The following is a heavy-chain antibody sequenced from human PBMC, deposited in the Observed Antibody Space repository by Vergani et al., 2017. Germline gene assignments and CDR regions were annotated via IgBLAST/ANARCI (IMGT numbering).Heavy chain of an antibody. V-gene: IGHV4-59*01. CDR3: AREGGGGPEVLRYFDWSPHFDY. J-gene: IGHJ4*02. Sequence: QVQLQESGPGLVKPSETLSLTCTVSGSSISSYYWSWIRQPPGKGLEWIGYIYYSGSTNYNPSLKSRVTISVDTSKNQFSLKLSSVTAADTAVYYCAREGGGGPEVLRYFDWSPHFDYWGQGTLVTVSS. CDR2: IYYSGST. D-gene: IGHD3-9*01. CDR1: GSSISSYY.